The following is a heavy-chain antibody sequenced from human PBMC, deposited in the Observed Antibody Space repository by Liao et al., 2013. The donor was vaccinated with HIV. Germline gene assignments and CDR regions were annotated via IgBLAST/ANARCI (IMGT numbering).Heavy chain of an antibody. D-gene: IGHD3-3*01. CDR1: GGSISSSSYY. Sequence: QPQLQESGPGLVKPSETLSLTCTVSGGSISSSSYYWGWIRQPPGEGLAWIGSIYNSGSTYYNPSLKSRVTISLDTSKNQFSLSLRSVTAADTAVYYCARGGLLSYDFWRVPQYFDYWGQGTLVTVSS. CDR3: ARGGLLSYDFWRVPQYFDY. CDR2: IYNSGST. J-gene: IGHJ4*02. V-gene: IGHV4-39*07.